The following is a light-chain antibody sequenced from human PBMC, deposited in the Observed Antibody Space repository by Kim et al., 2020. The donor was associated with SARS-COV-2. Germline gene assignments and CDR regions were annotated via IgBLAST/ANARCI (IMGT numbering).Light chain of an antibody. J-gene: IGKJ4*01. V-gene: IGKV1-17*03. CDR2: AAS. CDR3: LQHDSYPLT. CDR1: QGISSY. Sequence: ASLGDRFTITCRASQGISSYLDWFQQKPGQVPKRLIYAASTLQSGVPSRFSGSGSGTEFTLTISSLQPEDFATYYCLQHDSYPLTFGGGTKVDIK.